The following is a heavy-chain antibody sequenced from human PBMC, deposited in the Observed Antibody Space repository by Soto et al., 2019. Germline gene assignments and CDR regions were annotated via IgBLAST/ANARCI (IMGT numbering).Heavy chain of an antibody. D-gene: IGHD2-15*01. J-gene: IGHJ4*02. CDR2: INHSGST. Sequence: SETLSLTCAVYGGSFSGYYWSWIRQPPGKGLEWIGEINHSGSTNYNPSLKSRVTISVDTSKNQFSLKLSSVTAADTAVYYCARTTGPEYCSGGSCPHPLLGFDYWGQGTLVTVSS. V-gene: IGHV4-34*01. CDR3: ARTTGPEYCSGGSCPHPLLGFDY. CDR1: GGSFSGYY.